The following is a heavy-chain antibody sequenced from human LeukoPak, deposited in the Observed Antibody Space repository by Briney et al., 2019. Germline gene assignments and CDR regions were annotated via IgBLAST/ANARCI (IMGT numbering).Heavy chain of an antibody. J-gene: IGHJ4*02. Sequence: GGSLRLSCAASGFTFGNYGMSWVRQAPGKGLEWVSSISGSGGTTYYADSVKDRLTISRDNSANTLYLQMSSLRAEDTAVYFCVRSRDGYNSNSPLDYWGQGTLVTVSS. CDR3: VRSRDGYNSNSPLDY. D-gene: IGHD5-24*01. CDR2: ISGSGGTT. CDR1: GFTFGNYG. V-gene: IGHV3-23*01.